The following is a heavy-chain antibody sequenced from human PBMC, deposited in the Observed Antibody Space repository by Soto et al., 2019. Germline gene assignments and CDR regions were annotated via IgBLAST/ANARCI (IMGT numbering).Heavy chain of an antibody. CDR1: GFTFSNYG. CDR3: AKSLEEYFHGSLTYH. D-gene: IGHD3-10*01. Sequence: PGGSLRLSCAASGFTFSNYGMHWVRQAPGKGLEWVTVISYDGSEAYYADSVKGRFTISRDNSKNTLYLEMNSLRAEDTAVYFCAKSLEEYFHGSLTYHWGQGTQVTVSS. V-gene: IGHV3-30*18. J-gene: IGHJ4*02. CDR2: ISYDGSEA.